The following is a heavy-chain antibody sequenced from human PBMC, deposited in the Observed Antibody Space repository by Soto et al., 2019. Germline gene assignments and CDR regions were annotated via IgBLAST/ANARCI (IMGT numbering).Heavy chain of an antibody. J-gene: IGHJ4*02. D-gene: IGHD4-17*01. CDR2: ITSKDKRYAT. V-gene: IGHV3-73*01. Sequence: GGSLRLSCSASGFTFSVSAVHWVRQASGKGLEWIGRITSKDKRYATAYAESVKGRFTISRDDSKNMAYLQMSSLKSDDTAVYYCSRLGPDRTPVTTPLDYWGQGTLVTVSS. CDR1: GFTFSVSA. CDR3: SRLGPDRTPVTTPLDY.